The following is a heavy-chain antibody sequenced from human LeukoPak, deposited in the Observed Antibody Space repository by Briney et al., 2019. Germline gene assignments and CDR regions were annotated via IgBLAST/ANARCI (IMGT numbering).Heavy chain of an antibody. Sequence: SGTLSLTCTVSGGPVSSSSYYWGWVRQSPEKGVECIGTIYYAGDTYYNPSLESRLTISVDTSKNQFSLKLRSVTAADTAVYYCATWDSGRYSQIDNWGQGTLVTVSS. J-gene: IGHJ4*02. CDR3: ATWDSGRYSQIDN. D-gene: IGHD1-26*01. CDR2: IYYAGDT. V-gene: IGHV4-39*01. CDR1: GGPVSSSSYY.